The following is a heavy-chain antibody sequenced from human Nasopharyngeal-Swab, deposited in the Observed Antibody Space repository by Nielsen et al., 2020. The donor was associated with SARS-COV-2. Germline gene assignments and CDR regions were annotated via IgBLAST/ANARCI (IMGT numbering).Heavy chain of an antibody. V-gene: IGHV1-46*01. D-gene: IGHD6-19*01. Sequence: ASVKASCKASGYTFTSYYMHWVRQASGQGLEWMGIINPSGGSTSYAQKFQGRVTMTRDTSTSTVYMELSSLRSEDTAVYYCARKSLGYSSGWLVAFDIWGQGTMVTVSS. CDR3: ARKSLGYSSGWLVAFDI. J-gene: IGHJ3*02. CDR2: INPSGGST. CDR1: GYTFTSYY.